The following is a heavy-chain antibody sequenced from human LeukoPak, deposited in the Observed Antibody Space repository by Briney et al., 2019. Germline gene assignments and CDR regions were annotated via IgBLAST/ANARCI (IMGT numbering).Heavy chain of an antibody. D-gene: IGHD6-13*01. V-gene: IGHV4-39*01. Sequence: PSETLSLTCTVSGGSISSSSYYWGWIRQPPGKGLEWIGTIYYSGSAYYNPSLKSRVTISVDTSKNQFSLKLSSVTAADTAVYYCARRHSSSWYFDYWGQGTLVTVSS. CDR3: ARRHSSSWYFDY. J-gene: IGHJ4*02. CDR2: IYYSGSA. CDR1: GGSISSSSYY.